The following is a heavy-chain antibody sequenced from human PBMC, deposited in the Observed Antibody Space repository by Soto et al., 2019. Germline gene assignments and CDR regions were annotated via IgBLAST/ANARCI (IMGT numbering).Heavy chain of an antibody. D-gene: IGHD2-2*01. CDR2: ISDNGGST. CDR1: GFTFNNYA. V-gene: IGHV3-23*01. Sequence: HPGGSLRLSCAASGFTFNNYAMTWVRQAPGKGLEWVSTISDNGGSTYYADSVKGRFTISRDNSKKTLYLQMNSLRAEDTAVYYCAKGLVPAAKTPLNDYWGQGTLVTVSS. J-gene: IGHJ4*02. CDR3: AKGLVPAAKTPLNDY.